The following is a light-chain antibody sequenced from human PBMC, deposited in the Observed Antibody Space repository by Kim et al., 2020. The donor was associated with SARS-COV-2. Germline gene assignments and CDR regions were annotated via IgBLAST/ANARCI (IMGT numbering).Light chain of an antibody. CDR3: QHRSNWYT. CDR1: PGVSIY. CDR2: GAS. Sequence: LSLSPGAPATLSTRASPGVSIYLAWYQPKPGQAPRLLIAGASNRATGIPPRFTGSGSETDFTLTITSLEPEDSAVYYCQHRSNWYTFGQGTKLEI. V-gene: IGKV3-11*01. J-gene: IGKJ2*01.